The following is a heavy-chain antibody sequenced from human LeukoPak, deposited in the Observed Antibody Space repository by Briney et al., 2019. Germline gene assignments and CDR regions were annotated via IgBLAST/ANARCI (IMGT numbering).Heavy chain of an antibody. CDR1: GFTFDDYA. V-gene: IGHV3-9*01. Sequence: PGGSLRLSCAASGFTFDDYAMHWVRQAPGKGLEWVSGISWNRGSIGYADSVKGRFTISRDNAKNSLYLQMNSLRAEDTALYYCAKDISAAAGCFDYWGQGTLVTVSS. J-gene: IGHJ4*02. D-gene: IGHD6-13*01. CDR2: ISWNRGSI. CDR3: AKDISAAAGCFDY.